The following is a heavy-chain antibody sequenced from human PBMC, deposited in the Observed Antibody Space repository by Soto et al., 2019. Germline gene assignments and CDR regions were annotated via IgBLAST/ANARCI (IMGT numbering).Heavy chain of an antibody. Sequence: LRLSCAASGFTLSSYWMSWVRQAPGKGLEWVANIKQDGSEKYYVDSVKGRFTISRDNAKNSLYLQMNSLRAEDTAVYYCARDPFHDYGDYVKRDVWGQGTTVTVSS. J-gene: IGHJ6*02. V-gene: IGHV3-7*03. CDR1: GFTLSSYW. D-gene: IGHD4-17*01. CDR3: ARDPFHDYGDYVKRDV. CDR2: IKQDGSEK.